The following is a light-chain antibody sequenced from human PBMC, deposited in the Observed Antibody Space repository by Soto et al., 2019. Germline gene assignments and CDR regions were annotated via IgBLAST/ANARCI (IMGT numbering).Light chain of an antibody. CDR1: QSISSN. J-gene: IGKJ2*01. CDR2: GAS. Sequence: EIVMTQSPATLSVSPGERATLSCRASQSISSNLAWDQRKPGQAPRLLIYGASTRATGIPARFSGSGSGTEFTLTISSLQSEDFAVYFCQHYNNWPRTFGQGTKLEIK. CDR3: QHYNNWPRT. V-gene: IGKV3-15*01.